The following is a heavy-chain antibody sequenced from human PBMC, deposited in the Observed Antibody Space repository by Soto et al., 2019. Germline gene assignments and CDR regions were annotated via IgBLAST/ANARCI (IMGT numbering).Heavy chain of an antibody. CDR1: GFTFSSYG. J-gene: IGHJ6*03. CDR2: ISYDGSNK. V-gene: IGHV3-30*18. CDR3: AKDALDIVVVPAADYYYYYYMDV. D-gene: IGHD2-2*03. Sequence: GGSLRLSCAASGFTFSSYGMHWVRQAPGKGLEWVAVISYDGSNKYYADSVKGRFTISRDNSKNTLYLQMNSLRAEDTAVYYCAKDALDIVVVPAADYYYYYYMDVWGKGTTVTVSS.